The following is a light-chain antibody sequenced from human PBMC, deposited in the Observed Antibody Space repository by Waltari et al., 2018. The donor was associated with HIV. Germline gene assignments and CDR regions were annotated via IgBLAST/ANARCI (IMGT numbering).Light chain of an antibody. CDR3: GSYVSNSNFV. Sequence: QSALTQPPSASGSPGQSVTISCTGTSSDVGGYDYVSWYQHHPGQAPKLIIYEVTQRPSGVPDRFFGSKAGNTASLTVSGLQAEDEADYYCGSYVSNSNFVFGTGTKVTVL. CDR1: SSDVGGYDY. J-gene: IGLJ1*01. CDR2: EVT. V-gene: IGLV2-8*01.